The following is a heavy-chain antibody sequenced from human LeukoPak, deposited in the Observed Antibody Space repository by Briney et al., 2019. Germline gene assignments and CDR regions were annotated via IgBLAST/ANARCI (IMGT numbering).Heavy chain of an antibody. CDR1: GGSISSSSYY. CDR3: ARGLMAGAGWFDP. CDR2: IYYSGST. D-gene: IGHD6-19*01. J-gene: IGHJ5*02. V-gene: IGHV4-39*07. Sequence: SETLSLTCTVSGGSISSSSYYWGWIRQPPGKGLEWIGSIYYSGSTYYNPSLKSRVTISVDTSKNQFSLKLSSVTAADTAVYYCARGLMAGAGWFDPWGQGTLVTVSS.